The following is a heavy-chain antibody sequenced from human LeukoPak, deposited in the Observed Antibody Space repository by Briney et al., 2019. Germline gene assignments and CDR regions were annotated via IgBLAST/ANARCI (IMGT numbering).Heavy chain of an antibody. CDR2: ISSSSNVEV. V-gene: IGHV3-48*02. Sequence: GGSLRLSCAASGFTFSSYSMKWVRQAPGKGLEWISYISSSSNVEVAYADSVKGRFTIPRDDAKNSLYLQMNSLRDDDTAVYYCAREGYYGALDIWGQGTMVTVSS. CDR3: AREGYYGALDI. D-gene: IGHD3-10*01. J-gene: IGHJ3*02. CDR1: GFTFSSYS.